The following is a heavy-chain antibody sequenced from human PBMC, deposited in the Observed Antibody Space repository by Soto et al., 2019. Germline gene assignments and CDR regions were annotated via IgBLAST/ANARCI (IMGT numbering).Heavy chain of an antibody. CDR3: ARWGIAAGDY. J-gene: IGHJ4*02. CDR1: GFTFSSYG. D-gene: IGHD6-13*01. Sequence: QVQLVESGGGVVQPGRSLRLSCAASGFTFSSYGMHWVRQAPGKGLEWVAVIWYDGNNKYYADSVKGRFTISRDNSKNTLFLQMSSLRAEDTAVYYCARWGIAAGDYWGQGTLVTVSS. CDR2: IWYDGNNK. V-gene: IGHV3-33*01.